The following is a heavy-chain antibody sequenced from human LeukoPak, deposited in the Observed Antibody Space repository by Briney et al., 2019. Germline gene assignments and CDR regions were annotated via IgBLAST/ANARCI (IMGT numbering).Heavy chain of an antibody. V-gene: IGHV1-69*06. CDR1: GYTFTGYY. D-gene: IGHD6-6*01. CDR2: IIPIFGTA. CDR3: AREVYSSSSPWFDP. Sequence: SVKVSCKASGYTFTGYYMHWVRQAPGQGLEWMGGIIPIFGTANYAQKFQGRVTITADKSTSTAYMELSSLRSEDTAVYYCAREVYSSSSPWFDPWGQGTLVTVSS. J-gene: IGHJ5*02.